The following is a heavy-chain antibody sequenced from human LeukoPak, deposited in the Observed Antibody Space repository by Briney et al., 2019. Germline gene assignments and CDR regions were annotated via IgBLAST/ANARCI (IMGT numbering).Heavy chain of an antibody. D-gene: IGHD3-3*01. Sequence: GGSLRLSCAASGFTFSSYGMHWVRQAPGKGLEWVSAISGSGGSTYYADSVKGRFTISRDNSKNTLYLQMNSLRAEDTAVYYCAKDQLIETYYDFWSGYHKGDYYFDYWGQGTLVTVSS. CDR2: ISGSGGST. J-gene: IGHJ4*02. CDR3: AKDQLIETYYDFWSGYHKGDYYFDY. V-gene: IGHV3-23*01. CDR1: GFTFSSYG.